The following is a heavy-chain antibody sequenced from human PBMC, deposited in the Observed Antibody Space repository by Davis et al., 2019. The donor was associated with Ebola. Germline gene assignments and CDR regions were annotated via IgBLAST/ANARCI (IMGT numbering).Heavy chain of an antibody. Sequence: SLKISCAASGFTFDDYAMHWVRQVPGKGLEWVSGISWNSRTIGYADSVRGRFTISRDNAKNSLYLQMNSLRIEDTAFYYCAMTAVVGTEIDYWGQGTLVTVSS. CDR1: GFTFDDYA. D-gene: IGHD6-19*01. CDR3: AMTAVVGTEIDY. J-gene: IGHJ4*02. V-gene: IGHV3-9*01. CDR2: ISWNSRTI.